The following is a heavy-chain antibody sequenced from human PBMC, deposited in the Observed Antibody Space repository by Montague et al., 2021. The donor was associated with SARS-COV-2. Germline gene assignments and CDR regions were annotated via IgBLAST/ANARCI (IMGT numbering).Heavy chain of an antibody. D-gene: IGHD6-13*01. CDR2: IYWDDDE. V-gene: IGHV2-5*02. Sequence: PALVKPTQTLTLTCTFSGFSLSTRGVGVGWIRQPPGKALEWLALIYWDDDERYSPSLESRLTISKDNSKNQVVLTTTKMAPVDTATYYCAHTKAPAGDRWFDPWGQGTPVTVSS. J-gene: IGHJ5*02. CDR1: GFSLSTRGVG. CDR3: AHTKAPAGDRWFDP.